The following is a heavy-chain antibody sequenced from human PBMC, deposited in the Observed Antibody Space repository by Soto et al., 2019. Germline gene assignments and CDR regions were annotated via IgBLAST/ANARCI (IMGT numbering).Heavy chain of an antibody. J-gene: IGHJ6*02. Sequence: SETLSLTCTVSGGSISSGDYYWSWIRQPPGKGLEWIGYIYYSGSTYYNPSLKSRVTISVDTSKNQFSLKLSSVTAADTAVYYCARDQFEDFWSGYYPVPYYYGMDVWGQGTTVTVSS. CDR2: IYYSGST. D-gene: IGHD3-3*01. CDR1: GGSISSGDYY. V-gene: IGHV4-30-4*01. CDR3: ARDQFEDFWSGYYPVPYYYGMDV.